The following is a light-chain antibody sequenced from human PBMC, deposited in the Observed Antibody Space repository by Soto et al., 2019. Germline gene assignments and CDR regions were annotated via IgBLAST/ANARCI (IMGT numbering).Light chain of an antibody. V-gene: IGLV2-14*01. J-gene: IGLJ1*01. CDR2: EVS. Sequence: QSALTQPASVSGSPGQSITISCTGTSSDVGGYNYVSWYQQHPGKAPKLMIYEVSNRPSRVSNRFSVSQSGNTASLTISGLQAEDEGDYDCSSYTGSSTPYVFGTGTKLTVL. CDR3: SSYTGSSTPYV. CDR1: SSDVGGYNY.